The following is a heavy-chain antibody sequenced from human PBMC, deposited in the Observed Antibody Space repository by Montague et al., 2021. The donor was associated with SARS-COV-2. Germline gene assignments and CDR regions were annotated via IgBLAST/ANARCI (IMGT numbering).Heavy chain of an antibody. V-gene: IGHV4-59*13. CDR1: GGSISSYH. CDR2: IFHSGIT. J-gene: IGHJ5*02. CDR3: ARTEYNWNDWFDP. D-gene: IGHD1-20*01. Sequence: SETLSLTCSVSGGSISSYHWSWIRQSPGKGLEWIGYIFHSGITDYNPSLKSRDTISVDMSKNQFSLQLNSVTAADSAVYYCARTEYNWNDWFDPWGQGTLVTVSS.